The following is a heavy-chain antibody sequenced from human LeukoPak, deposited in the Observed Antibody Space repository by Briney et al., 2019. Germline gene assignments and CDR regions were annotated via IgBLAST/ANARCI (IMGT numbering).Heavy chain of an antibody. J-gene: IGHJ3*02. V-gene: IGHV3-21*01. D-gene: IGHD5-18*01. CDR1: GFTFSSYS. Sequence: GGSLRLSCAASGFTFSSYSMNWVRQAPGKGLEWVSSISSSSSYIYYADSVKGRFTISRDNAKNSLYLQMNSLRAEDTAVYYCARDFGSGYSYGRGGAFDIWGQGTMVTVSS. CDR3: ARDFGSGYSYGRGGAFDI. CDR2: ISSSSSYI.